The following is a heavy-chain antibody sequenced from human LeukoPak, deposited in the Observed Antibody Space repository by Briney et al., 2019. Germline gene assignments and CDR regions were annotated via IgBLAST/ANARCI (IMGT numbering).Heavy chain of an antibody. CDR3: ARGGEYSSSVFDY. Sequence: ASVKVSCKASGYTFNNYGISWVRQAPGQGLEWMGRISAYNGNTNYAQKVQDRVTMTTDTSTSTAYMELSNLTPDDTAVYYCARGGEYSSSVFDYWGQGTLVTVSS. CDR1: GYTFNNYG. D-gene: IGHD6-6*01. CDR2: ISAYNGNT. J-gene: IGHJ4*02. V-gene: IGHV1-18*01.